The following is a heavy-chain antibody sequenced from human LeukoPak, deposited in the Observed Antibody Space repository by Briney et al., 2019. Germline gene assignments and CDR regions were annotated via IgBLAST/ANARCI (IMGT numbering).Heavy chain of an antibody. D-gene: IGHD3-22*01. CDR1: GYTFTRHG. Sequence: GASVKVSCKASGYTFTRHGISWVRQAPGQGLEWMGWISAYNGDTKHAQNFQGRVTITTDTSTTTAYMELRSLRFDDTAVYYCARDPSNTSGNYPYFDYWGQGTLVTVSS. CDR3: ARDPSNTSGNYPYFDY. V-gene: IGHV1-18*01. J-gene: IGHJ4*02. CDR2: ISAYNGDT.